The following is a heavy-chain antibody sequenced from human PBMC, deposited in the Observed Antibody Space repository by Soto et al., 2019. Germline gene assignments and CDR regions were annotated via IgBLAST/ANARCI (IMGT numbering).Heavy chain of an antibody. CDR1: GYSFIDYY. CDR2: INPKDGAT. Sequence: QVQLVQSGAEGRRPGASVRVSCKASGYSFIDYYINGVRQAPGQGLEWMGWINPKDGATKSAQKFQDWVTMTSDTSHTTAYLDLRSDDTAVYYCARGRKVVATPARDDWFDPWGQGTLVTVSS. V-gene: IGHV1-2*04. D-gene: IGHD2-21*02. CDR3: ARGRKVVATPARDDWFDP. J-gene: IGHJ5*02.